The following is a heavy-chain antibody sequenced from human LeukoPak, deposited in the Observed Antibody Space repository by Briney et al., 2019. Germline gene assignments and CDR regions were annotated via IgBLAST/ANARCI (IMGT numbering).Heavy chain of an antibody. CDR1: GYTFTSYY. D-gene: IGHD3-10*01. Sequence: GASVKVSCKASGYTFTSYYMHWVRQAPGQGLEWMGIINPSGGSTSYAQKFQGRVTMTRDMSTSTVYMELSSLRSEDTAVYYCARAGFGEFYYYYYYMDVWGKGTTVTVSS. CDR2: INPSGGST. CDR3: ARAGFGEFYYYYYYMDV. V-gene: IGHV1-46*01. J-gene: IGHJ6*03.